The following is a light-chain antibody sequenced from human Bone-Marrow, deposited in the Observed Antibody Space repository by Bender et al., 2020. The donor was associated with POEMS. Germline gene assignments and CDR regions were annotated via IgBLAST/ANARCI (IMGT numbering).Light chain of an antibody. Sequence: QSALTQPASVSGSPGQSITISCTGIGTDPGGYNYVSWYQQHPGRAPKLVISEVYNRPSGVSNRFSGSKSGNTLSLTISGLRAEDEAHYYCCSYAGSRPLVFGTGTKVTVL. CDR2: EVY. V-gene: IGLV2-14*01. CDR1: GTDPGGYNY. CDR3: CSYAGSRPLV. J-gene: IGLJ1*01.